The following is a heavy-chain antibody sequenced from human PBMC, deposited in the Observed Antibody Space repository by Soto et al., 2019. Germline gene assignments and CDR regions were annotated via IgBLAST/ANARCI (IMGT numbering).Heavy chain of an antibody. J-gene: IGHJ5*02. CDR2: ISYDGSNK. D-gene: IGHD6-13*01. CDR3: AKAGAAGMYNWFDP. CDR1: GFTFSSYG. V-gene: IGHV3-30*18. Sequence: QPGGSLRLSCAASGFTFSSYGMHWVRQAPGKGLEWVAVISYDGSNKYYADSVKGRFTISRDNSKNTLYLQMNSLRAEDTAVYYCAKAGAAGMYNWFDPWGQGTLVTVSS.